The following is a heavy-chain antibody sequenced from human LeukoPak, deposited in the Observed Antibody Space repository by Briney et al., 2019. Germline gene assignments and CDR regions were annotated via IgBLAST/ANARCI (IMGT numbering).Heavy chain of an antibody. D-gene: IGHD6-13*01. CDR1: GFTCSSYA. CDR3: AKLIAAAKTLDY. CDR2: ISGSGGST. V-gene: IGHV3-23*01. Sequence: TGGSLRLSCAASGFTCSSYAMSWVRQAPGKGLEWVSAISGSGGSTYYADSVKGRFTISRDNSKNTLYLQMNSLRAEDTAVYYCAKLIAAAKTLDYWGQGTLVTVSS. J-gene: IGHJ4*02.